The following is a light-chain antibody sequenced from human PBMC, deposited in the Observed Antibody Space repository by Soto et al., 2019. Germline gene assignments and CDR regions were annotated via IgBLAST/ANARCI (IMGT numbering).Light chain of an antibody. Sequence: DIQMTQSPSTLSASVGDRVTITCRASQRISRWLAWYQQKPGKAPKVLLWDASSLQRGVPSRFGGSGSGTEFTLTISSLQPDDFANYYCQQYNAYSTWTFGQGTKVAIK. V-gene: IGKV1-5*01. CDR3: QQYNAYSTWT. CDR1: QRISRW. J-gene: IGKJ1*01. CDR2: DAS.